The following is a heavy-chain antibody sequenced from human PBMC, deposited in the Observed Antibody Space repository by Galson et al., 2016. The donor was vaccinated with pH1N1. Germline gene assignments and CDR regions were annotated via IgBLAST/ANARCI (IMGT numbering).Heavy chain of an antibody. CDR2: ISGGSGTI. D-gene: IGHD3-22*01. V-gene: IGHV3-48*01. Sequence: SLRLSCAASGFTFSTYSMNWARQAPGKALEWLSYISGGSGTIYYADSVKGRFTISRDNAKNSLYLQMNSLRAEDMAVYYCARVQIYSDSHYMDVWGQGTTVTVSS. CDR3: ARVQIYSDSHYMDV. CDR1: GFTFSTYS. J-gene: IGHJ6*02.